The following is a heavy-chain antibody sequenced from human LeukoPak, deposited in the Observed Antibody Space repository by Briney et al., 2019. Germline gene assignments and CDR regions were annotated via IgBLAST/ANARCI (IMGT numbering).Heavy chain of an antibody. Sequence: ASVKVSCKASGYTFTGYYMHWVRQAPGQGLEWMGWINPNSGGTNYAQKFQGRVTMTRDTSISTAYMELSRLRSDDMAVYYCARDRTRTGYSSGWYHDYWGQGTLVTVSS. CDR1: GYTFTGYY. J-gene: IGHJ4*02. CDR3: ARDRTRTGYSSGWYHDY. D-gene: IGHD6-19*01. V-gene: IGHV1-2*02. CDR2: INPNSGGT.